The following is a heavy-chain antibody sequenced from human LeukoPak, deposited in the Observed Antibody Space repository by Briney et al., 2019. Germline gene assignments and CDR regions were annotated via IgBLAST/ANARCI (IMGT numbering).Heavy chain of an antibody. V-gene: IGHV3-30*02. J-gene: IGHJ6*03. CDR3: AKDSLSYNYYYYYMDV. Sequence: PGGSLRLSCAASGFTFSSYSMNWVRQAPGKGLEWVAFIRYDGSNKYYADSVKGRFTISRDNSKNTLYLQMNSLRAEDTAVYYCAKDSLSYNYYYYYMDVWGKGTTVTVSS. CDR2: IRYDGSNK. D-gene: IGHD5-18*01. CDR1: GFTFSSYS.